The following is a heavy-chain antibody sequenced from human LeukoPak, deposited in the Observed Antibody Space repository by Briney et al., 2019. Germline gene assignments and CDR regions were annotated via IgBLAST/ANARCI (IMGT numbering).Heavy chain of an antibody. J-gene: IGHJ4*02. CDR2: IKQDGSEK. CDR3: AKTAAGGYSSSYFDQ. Sequence: SGGSLRLSCAASGFTFSSYWMSWVRRAPGKGLEWVANIKQDGSEKYYVDSVKGRFIISRGNAKNSLNLQMSSLRAEDTAVYYCAKTAAGGYSSSYFDQWGQGTLVTVSS. V-gene: IGHV3-7*01. CDR1: GFTFSSYW. D-gene: IGHD6-13*01.